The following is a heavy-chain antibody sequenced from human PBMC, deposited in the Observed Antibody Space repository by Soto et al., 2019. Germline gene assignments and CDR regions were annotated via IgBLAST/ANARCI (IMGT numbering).Heavy chain of an antibody. CDR2: ISGRGDSA. CDR1: GFIFRDYA. V-gene: IGHV3-23*01. J-gene: IGHJ4*02. Sequence: VQLLESGGGLVQPGGSLRLSCAASGFIFRDYAMNWVRQAPGKGLEWVSDISGRGDSARYADSVKGRFTISRDNSRDTLYLHMTSLRVDDTAVYYCGKERRGSGWSVCDFWGQGDLVTVSS. D-gene: IGHD6-19*01. CDR3: GKERRGSGWSVCDF.